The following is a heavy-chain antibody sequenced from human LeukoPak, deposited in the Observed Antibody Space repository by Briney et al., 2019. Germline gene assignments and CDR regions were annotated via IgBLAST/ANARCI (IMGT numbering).Heavy chain of an antibody. V-gene: IGHV1-18*01. D-gene: IGHD2-2*01. Sequence: ASVKVSCKASGYTFTSYGISWVRQAPGQGLEWMGWISAYNGNTNYAQKLQGRVTMTTDTSTSTAYMELRSLRSDDTAVYYCARIVSAALMDCFDPWGQGTLVTVSS. J-gene: IGHJ5*02. CDR3: ARIVSAALMDCFDP. CDR2: ISAYNGNT. CDR1: GYTFTSYG.